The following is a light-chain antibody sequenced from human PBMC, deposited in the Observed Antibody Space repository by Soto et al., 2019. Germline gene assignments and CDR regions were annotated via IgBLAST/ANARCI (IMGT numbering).Light chain of an antibody. CDR3: KSYAGSNTYV. J-gene: IGLJ1*01. CDR1: KNDVGVYEF. V-gene: IGLV2-8*01. Sequence: QSALTQPPSAAGSPGQSFTISCTGTKNDVGVYEFVSWYQQHPVKGPRLSIYVCVQRRSGVPDRFSGSKSGNTASLTVSGLQAADEADYFCKSYAGSNTYVFGSGTKVTVL. CDR2: VCV.